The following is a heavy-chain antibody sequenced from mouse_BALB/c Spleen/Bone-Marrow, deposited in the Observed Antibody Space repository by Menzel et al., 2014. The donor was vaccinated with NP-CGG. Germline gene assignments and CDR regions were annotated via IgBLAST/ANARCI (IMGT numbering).Heavy chain of an antibody. CDR1: GYSITSGFA. J-gene: IGHJ2*01. V-gene: IGHV3-2*02. CDR2: ITSSGRT. CDR3: ARSGNFSDY. Sequence: EVQLQQSGPGLVRPSQSLSLTCTVTGYSITSGFAWNWIRQFPGNTLEWMGYITSSGRTSYHPSLKGRISITRDTSKNQFFLQLNSVTTEDTATYYCARSGNFSDYWGQGTTLTVSS. D-gene: IGHD1-3*01.